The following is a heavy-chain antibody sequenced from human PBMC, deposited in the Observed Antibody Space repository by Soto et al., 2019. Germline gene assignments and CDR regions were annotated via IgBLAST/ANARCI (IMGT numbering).Heavy chain of an antibody. CDR1: GYPVTAYY. CDR2: INPATGAA. D-gene: IGHD3-3*01. CDR3: ARGGGVGVAGSAAFDM. Sequence: QLHLVQSGAVVKKPGASVTVSCSASGYPVTAYYMHWVRQAPGRGLEWMGGINPATGAAKYTQTFLGRVTMTRDTSTSTVFRELSGLTSAETAVFYCARGGGVGVAGSAAFDMWGQGTLVTVSS. J-gene: IGHJ3*02. V-gene: IGHV1-2*02.